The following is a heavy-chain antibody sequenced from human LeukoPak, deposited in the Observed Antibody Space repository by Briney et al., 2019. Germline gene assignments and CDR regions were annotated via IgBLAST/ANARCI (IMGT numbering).Heavy chain of an antibody. J-gene: IGHJ4*02. CDR3: ASRADYGEDY. V-gene: IGHV1-69*11. CDR2: IIPILGTA. CDR1: GGTFSSYA. D-gene: IGHD4-17*01. Sequence: GSSVKVSCKASGGTFSSYAISWVRQAPGQGLEWMGRIIPILGTANYAQKFQGRVTITTDESTSTAYMELSSLRSEDTAVYYCASRADYGEDYWGQGTLVTVSS.